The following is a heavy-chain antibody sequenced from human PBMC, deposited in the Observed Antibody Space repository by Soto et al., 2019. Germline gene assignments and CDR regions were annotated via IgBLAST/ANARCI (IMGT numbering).Heavy chain of an antibody. J-gene: IGHJ4*02. CDR3: ARGGHVVVVTAALDY. V-gene: IGHV1-46*01. CDR1: GDTFTDYY. Sequence: QVQLVQSGAEVKKPGASVKVSCKASGDTFTDYYIHWVRQAPGQGLEWMGTVNPSGGHTTYAQHFLGRITMTRDTSTSTLYRELTSLTSADTAVYYCARGGHVVVVTAALDYWGQGTLVTVSS. D-gene: IGHD2-21*02. CDR2: VNPSGGHT.